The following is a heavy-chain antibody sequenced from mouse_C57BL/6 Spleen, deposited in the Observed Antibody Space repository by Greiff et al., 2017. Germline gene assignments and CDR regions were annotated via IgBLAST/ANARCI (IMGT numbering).Heavy chain of an antibody. CDR2: IDPSDSYT. V-gene: IGHV1-69*01. J-gene: IGHJ1*03. CDR1: GYTFTSYW. CDR3: ARRDYYGSSYWYFDV. Sequence: VQLQQPGAELVMPGASVKLSCKASGYTFTSYWMHWVKQRPGQGLEWIGEIDPSDSYTTYNQKFTGKSTLTVDKSSSTAYMQLSSLTSEDSAVDYGARRDYYGSSYWYFDVWGTGTTVTVSS. D-gene: IGHD1-1*01.